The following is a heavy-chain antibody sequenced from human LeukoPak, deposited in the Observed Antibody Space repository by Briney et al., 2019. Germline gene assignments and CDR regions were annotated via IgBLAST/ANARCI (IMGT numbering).Heavy chain of an antibody. D-gene: IGHD3-10*02. CDR1: GFTFSSSA. J-gene: IGHJ4*02. CDR2: IAHHGNNK. V-gene: IGHV3-30*02. Sequence: GGSLRLSCGASGFTFSSSAMHWVRQGPGKGLEWVAYIAHHGNNKYYADSVKGRFTISRDNSKGSLYLQMNSLRADDTAVYYCAKDCSGSCTDWGQGTLVRVSS. CDR3: AKDCSGSCTD.